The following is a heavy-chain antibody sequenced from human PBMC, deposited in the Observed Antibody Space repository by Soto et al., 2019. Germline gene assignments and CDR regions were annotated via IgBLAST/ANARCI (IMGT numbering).Heavy chain of an antibody. CDR2: ITGSGDDT. D-gene: IGHD2-15*01. CDR3: ARDRLASVVIEGTFY. V-gene: IGHV3-23*01. Sequence: PGGSLRLSCAASGPTFSSYAMSWVRQAPGKGLEWVSSITGSGDDTYYADSVEGRFTISRDNSKNTLYLELNSLRAEDTALYYCARDRLASVVIEGTFYWGQGTLVTVSS. J-gene: IGHJ4*02. CDR1: GPTFSSYA.